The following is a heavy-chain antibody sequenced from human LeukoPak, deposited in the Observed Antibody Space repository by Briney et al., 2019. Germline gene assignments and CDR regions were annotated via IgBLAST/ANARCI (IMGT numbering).Heavy chain of an antibody. CDR1: GGSISSYY. Sequence: PSETLSLTCTVSGGSISSYYWSWIRQPPGKGLEWIGYIYYSGSTNYNPSLKSRVTISVDTSKNQFSLKLSSVTAADTAVYYSARHSPYGSGSYFYYYYYGMDVWGQGTTVTVSS. J-gene: IGHJ6*02. CDR2: IYYSGST. V-gene: IGHV4-59*08. CDR3: ARHSPYGSGSYFYYYYYGMDV. D-gene: IGHD3-10*01.